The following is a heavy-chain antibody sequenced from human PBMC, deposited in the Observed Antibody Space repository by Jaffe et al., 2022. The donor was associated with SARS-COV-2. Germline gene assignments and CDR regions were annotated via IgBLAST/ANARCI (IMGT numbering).Heavy chain of an antibody. Sequence: QVQLVQSGTEVKKPGASVKVSCKASQYTFTDFHIHWIRQAPGQGLEWMGRIEPHSGARYYASNFEDRVTMTSDTSLSTAYMELSGLTSGDSAVYYCARGPWDPYFDFWGQGTLVTVSS. CDR2: IEPHSGAR. V-gene: IGHV1-2*06. J-gene: IGHJ4*02. CDR1: QYTFTDFH. D-gene: IGHD1-26*01. CDR3: ARGPWDPYFDF.